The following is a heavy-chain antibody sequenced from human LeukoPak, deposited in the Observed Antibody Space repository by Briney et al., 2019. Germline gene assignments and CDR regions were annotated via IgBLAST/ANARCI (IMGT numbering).Heavy chain of an antibody. CDR2: IYYSGST. CDR1: GGSISSYY. J-gene: IGHJ4*02. CDR3: ARHQLWYYFDY. D-gene: IGHD1-1*01. V-gene: IGHV4-59*01. Sequence: PSETLSLTCTVSGGSISSYYWSWIRQPPGKGLEWIGYIYYSGSTNYNPSLKSRVTISVDTSKNQFSLKLSSVTAADTAVYYCARHQLWYYFDYWGQGTLVTVSS.